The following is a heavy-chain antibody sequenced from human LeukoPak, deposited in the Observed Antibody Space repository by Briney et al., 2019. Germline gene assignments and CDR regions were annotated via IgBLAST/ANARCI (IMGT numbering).Heavy chain of an antibody. CDR3: ANYDFWSGPDY. CDR2: IYSGGST. D-gene: IGHD3-3*01. V-gene: IGHV3-53*01. J-gene: IGHJ4*02. CDR1: GFTVSSNY. Sequence: GGSLRLSCAASGFTVSSNYMSWVRQAPGKGLEWVSVIYSGGSTYYADSVKGRFTISRDNSKNTLYLQMNSLRAEDTAVYYCANYDFWSGPDYWGQGTLVTVSP.